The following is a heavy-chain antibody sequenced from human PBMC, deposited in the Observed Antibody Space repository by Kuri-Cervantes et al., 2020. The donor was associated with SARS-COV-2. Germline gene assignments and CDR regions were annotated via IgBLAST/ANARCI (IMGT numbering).Heavy chain of an antibody. CDR2: IYYSGST. D-gene: IGHD4-17*01. V-gene: IGHV4-59*01. J-gene: IGHJ2*01. CDR3: ARVPYGDYGYWYFDL. Sequence: SETLSLTCKVSGGSIGSYYWSWIRQPPGRGLEWIGNIYYSGSTNYNPSLKSRVTISVDTSKNQFSLKLSSVTAADTAVYYCARVPYGDYGYWYFDLWGRGTLVTVPS. CDR1: GGSIGSYY.